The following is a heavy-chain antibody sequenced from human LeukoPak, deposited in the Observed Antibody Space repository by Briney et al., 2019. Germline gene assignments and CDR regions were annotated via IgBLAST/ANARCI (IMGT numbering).Heavy chain of an antibody. CDR2: INPNSGGT. CDR1: GYTFTGYY. J-gene: IGHJ4*02. D-gene: IGHD6-19*01. CDR3: AAGLGAGVSGSGH. Sequence: GASVKVSCKASGYTFTGYYMHWVRQAPGQGLEWMGWINPNSGGTNFAQKFQGRVTMTRDTSISTAYMELSRLRFDDTAVYYCAAGLGAGVSGSGHWGQGTLVTVSP. V-gene: IGHV1-2*02.